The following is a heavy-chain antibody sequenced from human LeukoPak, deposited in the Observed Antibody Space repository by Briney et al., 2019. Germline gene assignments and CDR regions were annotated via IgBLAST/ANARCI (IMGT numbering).Heavy chain of an antibody. CDR3: ARVPQYGSGSYYNAVKFFDY. J-gene: IGHJ4*02. Sequence: ASVKGSCKXSGFTFTCSYMDWVRQAPGPGLDWMGWINPNSGGINYAQKLQGRVTMTRDTSISTAYMELSRLRSDDTAVYYCARVPQYGSGSYYNAVKFFDYWGQGTLVTVSS. CDR2: INPNSGGI. V-gene: IGHV1-2*02. CDR1: GFTFTCSY. D-gene: IGHD3-10*01.